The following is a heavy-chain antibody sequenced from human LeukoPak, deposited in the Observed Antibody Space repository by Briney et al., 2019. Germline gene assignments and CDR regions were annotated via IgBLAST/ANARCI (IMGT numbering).Heavy chain of an antibody. V-gene: IGHV3-23*01. Sequence: AGGSLRLSCAASGFTFSSYAMHWVRQAPGKGLEWVSAISGSGGSTYYADSVKGRFTISRDNSKNTLYLQMNSLRAEDTAVYYCAKDWEYGDHEDYWGQGTLVTVSS. CDR2: ISGSGGST. J-gene: IGHJ4*02. D-gene: IGHD4-17*01. CDR1: GFTFSSYA. CDR3: AKDWEYGDHEDY.